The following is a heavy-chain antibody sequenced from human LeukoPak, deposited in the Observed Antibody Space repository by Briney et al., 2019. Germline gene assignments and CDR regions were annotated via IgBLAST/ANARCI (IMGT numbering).Heavy chain of an antibody. CDR3: ARSQADGYNLHDAFDI. Sequence: SCKVSGYTLTELSMHWVRQAPGKGLEWVAVISYDGSNKYYADSVKGRFTISRDNSKNTLYLQMNSLRAEDTAVYYCARSQADGYNLHDAFDIWGQGTMVTVSS. D-gene: IGHD5-24*01. V-gene: IGHV3-30-3*01. J-gene: IGHJ3*02. CDR1: GYTLTELS. CDR2: ISYDGSNK.